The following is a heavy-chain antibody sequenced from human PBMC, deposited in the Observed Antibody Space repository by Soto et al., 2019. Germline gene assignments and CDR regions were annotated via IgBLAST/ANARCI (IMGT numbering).Heavy chain of an antibody. V-gene: IGHV1-69*13. CDR1: GGTFSSYA. CDR3: ARGCIVVPAADSETPGSNKGYSNSFYYYYGMDV. Sequence: SVKVSCKASGGTFSSYAISWVRQAPGQGLEWMGGIIPIFGAAKYAQKFQGRVTITADESTSTAYMELSSLRSEDTAVYYCARGCIVVPAADSETPGSNKGYSNSFYYYYGMDVWGQGTTVTVSS. J-gene: IGHJ6*02. D-gene: IGHD2-2*01. CDR2: IIPIFGAA.